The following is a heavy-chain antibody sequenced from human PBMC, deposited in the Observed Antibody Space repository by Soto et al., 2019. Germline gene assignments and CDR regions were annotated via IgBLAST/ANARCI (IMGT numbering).Heavy chain of an antibody. CDR2: IYYSGTT. CDR1: GDSISSTNYY. D-gene: IGHD7-27*01. J-gene: IGHJ3*01. Sequence: PSETLSLTCTVSGDSISSTNYYWGWIRQPPGKGLEWIGSIYYSGTTYYNPSLKSRVTISVDTSKNQPSLNLSSVAAADTAVYYCARVWGYAFDFWGQGTMVTVSS. V-gene: IGHV4-39*01. CDR3: ARVWGYAFDF.